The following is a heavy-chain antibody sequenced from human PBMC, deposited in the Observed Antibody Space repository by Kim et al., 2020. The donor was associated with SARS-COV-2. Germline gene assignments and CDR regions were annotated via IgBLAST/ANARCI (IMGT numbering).Heavy chain of an antibody. CDR1: GGSFSGYY. D-gene: IGHD3-9*01. Sequence: SETLSLTCAVYGGSFSGYYWSWIRQPPGKGLEWIGEINHSGSTNYNPSLKSRVTISVDTSKNQFSLKLSSVTAADTAVYYCARGTRLRYFDWLPPNTYYFDYWGQGTLVTVSS. J-gene: IGHJ4*02. V-gene: IGHV4-34*01. CDR2: INHSGST. CDR3: ARGTRLRYFDWLPPNTYYFDY.